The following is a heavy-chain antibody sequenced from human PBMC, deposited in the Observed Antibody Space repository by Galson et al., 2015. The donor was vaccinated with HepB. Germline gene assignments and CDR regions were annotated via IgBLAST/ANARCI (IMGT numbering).Heavy chain of an antibody. Sequence: SLRLSCAASGFTFSSYSMNWVRQAPGKGPEWVSYISSSSSTIYYADSVKGRFTISRDNAKNSLYLQMNSLRAEDTAVYYCARDPGYSGYDGPPPDYWGQGTLVTVSS. D-gene: IGHD5-12*01. V-gene: IGHV3-48*01. CDR1: GFTFSSYS. CDR3: ARDPGYSGYDGPPPDY. CDR2: ISSSSSTI. J-gene: IGHJ4*02.